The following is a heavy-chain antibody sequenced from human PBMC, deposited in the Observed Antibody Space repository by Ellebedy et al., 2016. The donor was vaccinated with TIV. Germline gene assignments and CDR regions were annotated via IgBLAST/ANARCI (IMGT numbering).Heavy chain of an antibody. CDR3: ARVYTAAGSMDV. CDR2: FYFGGST. J-gene: IGHJ6*02. D-gene: IGHD5-18*01. Sequence: MPSETLSLTCIVSAGSVSKYHWSWILQPPGKALEWLGYFYFGGSTNFNPSLKSRVTTSVDTSKNQFSLKLTSVTAADTAIDYCARVYTAAGSMDVWGQGTTVTVSS. V-gene: IGHV4-59*02. CDR1: AGSVSKYH.